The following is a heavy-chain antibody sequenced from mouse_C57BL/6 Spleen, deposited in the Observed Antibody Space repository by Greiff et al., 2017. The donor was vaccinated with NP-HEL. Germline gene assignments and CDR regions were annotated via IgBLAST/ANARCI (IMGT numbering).Heavy chain of an antibody. J-gene: IGHJ4*01. CDR3: ARSADYGSSSGAMDY. Sequence: QVQLQQSGAELVRPGASVKLSCKASGYTFTDYYINWVKQRPGQGLEWIARIYPGSGNTYYNEKFKGKATLTAEKSSSTAYMQLSSLTSEDSAVYVCARSADYGSSSGAMDYWGQGTSVTVSS. D-gene: IGHD1-1*01. CDR2: IYPGSGNT. CDR1: GYTFTDYY. V-gene: IGHV1-76*01.